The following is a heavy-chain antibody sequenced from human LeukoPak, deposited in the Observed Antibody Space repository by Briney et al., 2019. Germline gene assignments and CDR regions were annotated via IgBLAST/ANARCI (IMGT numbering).Heavy chain of an antibody. CDR1: GGSISSGSYY. Sequence: SETLSLTCTVSGGSISSGSYYWSWIRQPAGKGLEWIGRIYTSGSTNYNPSLKSRVTISVDTSKNQFSLKLSSVTAADTAVYYCASMRSGYYPHAFDIWGQGTMVTVSS. CDR2: IYTSGST. CDR3: ASMRSGYYPHAFDI. D-gene: IGHD3-22*01. V-gene: IGHV4-61*02. J-gene: IGHJ3*02.